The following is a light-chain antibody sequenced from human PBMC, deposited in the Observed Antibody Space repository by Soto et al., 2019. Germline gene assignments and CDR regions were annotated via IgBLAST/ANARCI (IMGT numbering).Light chain of an antibody. Sequence: EIVMTQSPATLSVSPGERATLSCRASQSVSSNLAWYQQKPGQAPRLLIYGASTRATGIPARFSGRGSGTEFTLTISRLQSEDFAVYYCQQHNNWPPFTFGPGTKVDIK. J-gene: IGKJ3*01. CDR1: QSVSSN. CDR3: QQHNNWPPFT. V-gene: IGKV3-15*01. CDR2: GAS.